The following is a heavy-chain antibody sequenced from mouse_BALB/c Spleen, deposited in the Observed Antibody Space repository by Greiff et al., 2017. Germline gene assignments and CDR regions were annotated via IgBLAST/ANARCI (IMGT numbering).Heavy chain of an antibody. CDR1: GFNIKDTY. J-gene: IGHJ4*01. Sequence: EVHLVESGAELVKPGASVKLSCTASGFNIKDTYMHWVKQRPEQGLEWIGRIDPANGTTKYDPKIQGKATITADTCSNIALLQHSSLPSEDTAVYYCASSWGAMDYWGQGTSVTVSS. CDR2: IDPANGTT. CDR3: ASSWGAMDY. V-gene: IGHV14-3*02.